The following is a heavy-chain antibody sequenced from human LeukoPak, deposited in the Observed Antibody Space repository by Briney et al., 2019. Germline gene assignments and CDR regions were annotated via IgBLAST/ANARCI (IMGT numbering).Heavy chain of an antibody. V-gene: IGHV3-9*01. CDR2: ISWNSGSI. J-gene: IGHJ4*02. CDR3: AKNLGYDILTGYHPFDY. Sequence: PGRSLRLSCAASGFTFDDYAMHWVRQAPGKGLEWVSGISWNSGSIGYADSVKGRFTISRDNAKNSLYLQMNSLRAEDTALYYCAKNLGYDILTGYHPFDYWGQGTLVTVSS. D-gene: IGHD3-9*01. CDR1: GFTFDDYA.